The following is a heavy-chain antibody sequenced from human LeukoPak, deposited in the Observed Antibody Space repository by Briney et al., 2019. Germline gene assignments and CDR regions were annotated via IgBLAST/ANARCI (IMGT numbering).Heavy chain of an antibody. CDR2: IKPSGGST. CDR1: GYTFTSYY. CDR3: ASIGFRGYYDSSGYFDH. J-gene: IGHJ4*02. V-gene: IGHV1-46*01. D-gene: IGHD3-22*01. Sequence: ASVKVSCKASGYTFTSYYMHWVRQAPGQGLEWMGIIKPSGGSTSYAQKFQGRVTMTRDTSTSTVYMELSSLRSEDTAVYYCASIGFRGYYDSSGYFDHWGQGTLVTVSS.